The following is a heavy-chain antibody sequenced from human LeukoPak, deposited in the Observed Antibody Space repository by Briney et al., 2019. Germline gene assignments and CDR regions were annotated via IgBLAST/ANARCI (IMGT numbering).Heavy chain of an antibody. CDR3: ARDSVVRGVIKPSRFDY. Sequence: ASVKVSCKASGYTFTSYYIHLVRQAPGQGFEWMAIINPSGGSTSYAQKFQGRVTMTRDMSTSTVYMELSSLRSEDTAVYYCARDSVVRGVIKPSRFDYWGQGTLVTVSS. V-gene: IGHV1-46*01. D-gene: IGHD3-10*01. CDR2: INPSGGST. CDR1: GYTFTSYY. J-gene: IGHJ4*02.